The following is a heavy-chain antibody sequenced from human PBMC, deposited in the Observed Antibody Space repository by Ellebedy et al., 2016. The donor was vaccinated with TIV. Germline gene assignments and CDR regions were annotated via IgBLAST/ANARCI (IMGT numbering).Heavy chain of an antibody. D-gene: IGHD3-10*01. CDR3: AKDWGFGEFLDY. CDR1: GFTFSNFW. V-gene: IGHV3-7*03. J-gene: IGHJ4*02. CDR2: IKQDGSER. Sequence: GGSLRLSYAASGFTFSNFWMSWVRQAPGKGLEWVANIKQDGSERYYVDSVKGRFTISRDNAKNSLYLQMNSMRAEDTAVYYCAKDWGFGEFLDYWGQGTLVTVSS.